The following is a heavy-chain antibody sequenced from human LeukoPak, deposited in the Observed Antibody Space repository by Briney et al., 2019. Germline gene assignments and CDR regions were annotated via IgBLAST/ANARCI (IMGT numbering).Heavy chain of an antibody. CDR2: ISSGASAI. Sequence: TGGSLRLSCAASGXTFSSYDVNWVRQAPGKGLEWVSYISSGASAIYYADSVEGRFTISRDNAQNSLYLQMNSLRAEDTAVYYCARENEYSSSSFDYWGQGTLVTVSS. CDR1: GXTFSSYD. V-gene: IGHV3-48*03. J-gene: IGHJ4*02. CDR3: ARENEYSSSSFDY. D-gene: IGHD6-6*01.